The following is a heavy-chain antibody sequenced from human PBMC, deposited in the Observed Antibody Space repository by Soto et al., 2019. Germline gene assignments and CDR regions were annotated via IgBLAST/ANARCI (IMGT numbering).Heavy chain of an antibody. Sequence: PGGSLRLSCAASGFTSSSYTMNWVRQAPGKGLEWLSYITSSSGTIYYADSVKGRFTVSRDNAKNSLYLQMNSLRDEDTAVYYCARDGPERDPPTDAFDIWGRGTLVTVSS. V-gene: IGHV3-48*02. CDR1: GFTSSSYT. J-gene: IGHJ3*02. CDR2: ITSSSGTI. CDR3: ARDGPERDPPTDAFDI. D-gene: IGHD6-25*01.